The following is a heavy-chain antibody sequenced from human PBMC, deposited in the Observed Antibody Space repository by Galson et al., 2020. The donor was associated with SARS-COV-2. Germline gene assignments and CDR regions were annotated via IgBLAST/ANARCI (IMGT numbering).Heavy chain of an antibody. Sequence: ETSETLSITCTVSGGSISSGGYYWSWIRQHPGKGLAWIGYIYYSGITYYNPSRKSRVTITVDTSKNQFSLKLSSVTAADTAVYYCARERRGEGYYVSSGYNDAFDIWGQGTMVTVSS. V-gene: IGHV4-31*03. CDR2: IYYSGIT. D-gene: IGHD3-22*01. J-gene: IGHJ3*02. CDR1: GGSISSGGYY. CDR3: ARERRGEGYYVSSGYNDAFDI.